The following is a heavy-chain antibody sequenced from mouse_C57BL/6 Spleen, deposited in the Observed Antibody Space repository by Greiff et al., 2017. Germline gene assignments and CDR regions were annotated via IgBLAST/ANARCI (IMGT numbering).Heavy chain of an antibody. CDR2: IYPGDGDT. J-gene: IGHJ1*03. Sequence: QVQLKESGPELVKPGASVKISCKASGYAFSSSWMNWVKQRPGKGLEWIGRIYPGDGDTNYNGKFKGKATLTADKSSSTAYMQLSSLTSEDSAVYFCARDQTFWYFDVWGTGTTVTVSS. CDR3: ARDQTFWYFDV. V-gene: IGHV1-82*01. CDR1: GYAFSSSW.